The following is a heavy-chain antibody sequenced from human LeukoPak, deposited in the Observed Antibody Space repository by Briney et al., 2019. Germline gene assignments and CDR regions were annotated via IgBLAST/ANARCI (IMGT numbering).Heavy chain of an antibody. D-gene: IGHD5-12*01. Sequence: SSETLSLTCTVSGGSISSSSYYWGWIRQPPGKGLEWIGSIYYSGSTNYNPSLKSRVTISVDTSKDQFSLKLSSVTAADTAVYYCARLPTTSNAFDIWGQGTMVTVSS. J-gene: IGHJ3*02. CDR3: ARLPTTSNAFDI. V-gene: IGHV4-39*01. CDR2: IYYSGST. CDR1: GGSISSSSYY.